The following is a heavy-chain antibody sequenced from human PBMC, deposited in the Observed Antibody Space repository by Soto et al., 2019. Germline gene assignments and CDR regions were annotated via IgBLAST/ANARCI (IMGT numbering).Heavy chain of an antibody. J-gene: IGHJ4*02. Sequence: PSETLSLTCAVSGGSISSSNWWSWVRQPPGKGLEWIGEIYHSGSTNYNPSLKSRVTISVDKSKNQFSLKLSSVTAADTAVYYCARVDTMVRGVTDYWGQGTLVTVSS. V-gene: IGHV4-4*02. CDR1: GGSISSSNW. D-gene: IGHD3-10*01. CDR3: ARVDTMVRGVTDY. CDR2: IYHSGST.